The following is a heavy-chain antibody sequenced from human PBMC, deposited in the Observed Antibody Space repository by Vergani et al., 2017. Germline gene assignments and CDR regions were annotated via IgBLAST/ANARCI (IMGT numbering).Heavy chain of an antibody. J-gene: IGHJ2*01. D-gene: IGHD2-21*01. CDR1: GYSIGSGFY. CDR2: IYNRGKT. Sequence: QVRLEESGPGLVKPSETLSLTCSVSGYSIGSGFYWAWIRQSPGEGLQWLTSIYNRGKTYHNPSLKSRVSVSLDPSKNRFSLNLTSVTATDTAVYYCARSQGDYWYFDLWGPGSLVTVSS. CDR3: ARSQGDYWYFDL. V-gene: IGHV4-38-2*01.